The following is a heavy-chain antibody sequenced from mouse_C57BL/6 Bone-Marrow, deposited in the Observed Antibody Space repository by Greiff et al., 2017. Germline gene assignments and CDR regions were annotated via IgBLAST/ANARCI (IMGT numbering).Heavy chain of an antibody. CDR2: IYPRDGST. J-gene: IGHJ1*03. D-gene: IGHD1-1*01. CDR1: GYTFTSYD. CDR3: ERLEFDGSNGDWYFDV. Sequence: LVVSGPELVKPGASVKLSCKASGYTFTSYDINWVKQRPGQGLGWIGWIYPRDGSTKYNEKFKGKATLTVDTSSNTAYMELHSLTSADSAVYFCERLEFDGSNGDWYFDVGGTGTTVSVYS. V-gene: IGHV1-85*01.